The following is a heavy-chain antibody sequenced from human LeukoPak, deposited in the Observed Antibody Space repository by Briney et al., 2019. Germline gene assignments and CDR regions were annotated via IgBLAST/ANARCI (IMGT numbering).Heavy chain of an antibody. V-gene: IGHV3-48*02. Sequence: PGGSLRLSCAASGFTFSSYSMNWVRHAPGKGLEWVSYISSSSSTIYYADSVKGRFTISRDNAKNSLYLQMNSLRDEDTAVYYCARGKSGWYFSVDYWGQGTLVTVSS. CDR3: ARGKSGWYFSVDY. J-gene: IGHJ4*02. D-gene: IGHD6-19*01. CDR2: ISSSSSTI. CDR1: GFTFSSYS.